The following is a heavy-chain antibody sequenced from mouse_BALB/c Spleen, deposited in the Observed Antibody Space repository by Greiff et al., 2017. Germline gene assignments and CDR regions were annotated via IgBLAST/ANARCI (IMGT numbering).Heavy chain of an antibody. D-gene: IGHD1-2*01. CDR1: GYSFTSCYF. V-gene: IGHV3-6*02. CDR2: ISYDGSN. CDR3: ARGGLRLHWFAY. Sequence: ESGPGLVKPSQSLSLTCSASGYSFTSCYFWDWHRPYHGNKLGGMSYISYDGSNNYKPSIKKRISITSDTTKNQFFLKLSSVTTEDTAKYYGARGGLRLHWFAYWGQGTLVTVSA. J-gene: IGHJ3*01.